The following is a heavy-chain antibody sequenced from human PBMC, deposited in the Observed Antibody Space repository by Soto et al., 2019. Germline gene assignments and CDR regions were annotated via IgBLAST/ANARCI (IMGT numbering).Heavy chain of an antibody. CDR3: AKATATGGGVFDF. CDR1: GFPCGSYD. CDR2: ILVDGRT. J-gene: IGHJ3*01. D-gene: IGHD2-8*02. V-gene: IGHV3-23*01. Sequence: PGGSLRLSCAASGFPCGSYDMTWVRQAPGKGLEWVSTILVDGRTFYVDSVKGRFTISRDNSRNTVYLQMNSLTAGDTALYYCAKATATGGGVFDFCGQGTMVTVSS.